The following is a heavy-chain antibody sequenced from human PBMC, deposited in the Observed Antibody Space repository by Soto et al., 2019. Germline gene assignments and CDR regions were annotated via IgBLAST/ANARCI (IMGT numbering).Heavy chain of an antibody. CDR1: GDTFSSYA. CDR2: IIPIFGTA. V-gene: IGHV1-69*06. Sequence: SVKVSCKASGDTFSSYAISWVRQAPGQGLEWMGGIIPIFGTANYAQKFKGRVTITADKSTSTAYMELISLRSEDTAMYYCARGWYYYDSSRHAFAYWGQGTQVTVSS. D-gene: IGHD3-22*01. CDR3: ARGWYYYDSSRHAFAY. J-gene: IGHJ4*02.